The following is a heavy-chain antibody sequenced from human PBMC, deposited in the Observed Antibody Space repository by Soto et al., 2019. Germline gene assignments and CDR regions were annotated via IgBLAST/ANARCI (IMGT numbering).Heavy chain of an antibody. CDR2: IYYSGST. CDR3: ARGGLPTILTLY. D-gene: IGHD3-9*01. Sequence: QVQLQESGPGLVKPSQTMSLTCTVSGVSISSWDYSWSLIRQPPGKGLEWIGYIYYSGSTYYNPSLKCRVTISVDTSKNQFHLKLSSVTDADTAVYYCARGGLPTILTLYWGQGTLVTVSS. CDR1: GVSISSWDYS. J-gene: IGHJ4*02. V-gene: IGHV4-30-4*01.